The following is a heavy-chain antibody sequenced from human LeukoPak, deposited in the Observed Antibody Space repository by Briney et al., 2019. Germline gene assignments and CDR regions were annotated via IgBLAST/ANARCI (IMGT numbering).Heavy chain of an antibody. Sequence: PGGSLRLSCAASGFTFSNYAMNWVRQAPGKGLEWVSYISSSGSTIYYADSVQGRFTISRDNAKNSLYLQMSSLRAEDTAVYYCARNDYNFDYWGQGALVTVSS. CDR1: GFTFSNYA. CDR2: ISSSGSTI. V-gene: IGHV3-48*03. J-gene: IGHJ4*02. CDR3: ARNDYNFDY. D-gene: IGHD3-16*01.